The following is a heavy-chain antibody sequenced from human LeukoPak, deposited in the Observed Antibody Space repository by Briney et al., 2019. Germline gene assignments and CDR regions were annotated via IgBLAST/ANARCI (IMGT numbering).Heavy chain of an antibody. V-gene: IGHV4-59*12. J-gene: IGHJ4*02. Sequence: PSETLSLTCTVSGGSISSYYWSWIRQPPGKGLEWIGYIYYSGSTNYNPSLKSRITISVDTSKNQFSLKLSSVTAADTAVYYCARERDGRPDYWGQGTLVTVSS. CDR2: IYYSGST. CDR3: ARERDGRPDY. D-gene: IGHD5-24*01. CDR1: GGSISSYY.